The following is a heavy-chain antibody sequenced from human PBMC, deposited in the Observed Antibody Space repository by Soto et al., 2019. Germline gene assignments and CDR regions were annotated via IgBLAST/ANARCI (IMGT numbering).Heavy chain of an antibody. CDR1: GGTFSSYA. J-gene: IGHJ5*02. V-gene: IGHV1-69*01. CDR2: IIPIFGTA. D-gene: IGHD2-2*01. CDR3: ARDGCSSTSCYAGWFDP. Sequence: QVQLVQSGAEVKKPGSSVKVSCKASGGTFSSYAISWVRQAPGQGLEWMGGIIPIFGTATYAQKFQGRVTITADESTSTAYMELSSLRSEDTAVYYCARDGCSSTSCYAGWFDPSCQRTLVTASS.